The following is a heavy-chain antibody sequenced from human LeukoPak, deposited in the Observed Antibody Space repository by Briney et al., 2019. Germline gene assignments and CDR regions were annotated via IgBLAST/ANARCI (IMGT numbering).Heavy chain of an antibody. D-gene: IGHD5-18*01. V-gene: IGHV4-59*01. CDR2: IYYSGST. CDR1: GGPISSYY. Sequence: SETLSLTCTVSGGPISSYYWSWIRQPPGKGLEWIGYIYYSGSTNYNPSLKSRVTISVDTSKNQFTLKLSSVTAADTAVYYCAGGGYSYGFGGPIAFDIWGQGTMVTVSS. J-gene: IGHJ3*02. CDR3: AGGGYSYGFGGPIAFDI.